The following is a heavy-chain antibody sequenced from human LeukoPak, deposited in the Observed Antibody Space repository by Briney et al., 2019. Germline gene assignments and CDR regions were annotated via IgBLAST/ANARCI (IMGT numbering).Heavy chain of an antibody. CDR3: ARDQYEYSSSSFGHY. Sequence: GGSLRLSCAASGFTFSSYSMNWVRQVPGKGLEWVSSISSSSSYIYYADSVKGRFTISRDNAKNSLYLQMNSLRAEDTAVYYCARDQYEYSSSSFGHYWGQGTLVTVSS. CDR1: GFTFSSYS. J-gene: IGHJ4*02. CDR2: ISSSSSYI. V-gene: IGHV3-21*01. D-gene: IGHD6-6*01.